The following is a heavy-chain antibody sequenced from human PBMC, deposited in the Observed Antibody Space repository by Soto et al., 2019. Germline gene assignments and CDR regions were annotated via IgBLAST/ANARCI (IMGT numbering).Heavy chain of an antibody. CDR2: ISAYNGNT. Sequence: GASVKVSCKASGYTFTSYGISWVRQAPGQGLEWMGWISAYNGNTNYAQKLQGRVTMTTDTSTSTAYMELRSLRSDDTAVYYCARDHVVYADNTTLLDYWGQGTLVTVSS. J-gene: IGHJ4*02. D-gene: IGHD2-8*02. CDR1: GYTFTSYG. V-gene: IGHV1-18*01. CDR3: ARDHVVYADNTTLLDY.